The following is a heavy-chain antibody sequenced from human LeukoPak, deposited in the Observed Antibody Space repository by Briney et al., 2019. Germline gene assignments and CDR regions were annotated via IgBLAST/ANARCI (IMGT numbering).Heavy chain of an antibody. J-gene: IGHJ6*04. D-gene: IGHD3-10*01. V-gene: IGHV4-61*02. CDR1: GGSISSGSYY. CDR2: IYTSGST. CDR3: ARDLMVRGVPMDV. Sequence: SETLSLTCTVSGGSISSGSYYWSWIRQPAGKGLEWIGRIYTSGSTNYNPSLKSRVTISVDTSKNQFSLKLSSVTAADTAVYYCARDLMVRGVPMDVWGKGTTVTISS.